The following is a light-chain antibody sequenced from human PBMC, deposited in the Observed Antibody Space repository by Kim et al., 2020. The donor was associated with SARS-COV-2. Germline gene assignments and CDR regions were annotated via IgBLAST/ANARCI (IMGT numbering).Light chain of an antibody. J-gene: IGLJ1*01. Sequence: GQSITISCTGTSNNVGYYNYVSWYQQRPGEVPKLMIYDVDIRPSGVSNRFSGSKSGNTASLTISGLQAEDEADYYCSSYTPSGTLVFGSGTKVTV. V-gene: IGLV2-14*03. CDR3: SSYTPSGTLV. CDR1: SNNVGYYNY. CDR2: DVD.